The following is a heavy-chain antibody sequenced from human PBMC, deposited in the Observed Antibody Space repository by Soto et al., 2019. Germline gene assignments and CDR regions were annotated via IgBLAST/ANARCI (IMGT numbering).Heavy chain of an antibody. J-gene: IGHJ5*02. D-gene: IGHD3-16*01. CDR2: ISGDAVSI. V-gene: IGHV3-23*01. CDR3: AKIKLWGSYNNKNWFDP. Sequence: GGSLRLSCAASGFTFSNYAMSWVRQAPGKGLEWVSLISGDAVSIFYADSVKGRFTISRDNSKNTLYLQMKSLRAEDTAVYYCAKIKLWGSYNNKNWFDPWGQGTLVTVSS. CDR1: GFTFSNYA.